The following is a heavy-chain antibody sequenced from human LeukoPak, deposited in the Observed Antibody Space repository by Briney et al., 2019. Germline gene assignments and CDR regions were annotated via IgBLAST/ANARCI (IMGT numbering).Heavy chain of an antibody. CDR3: AREFYYDSSGYYYGVYYFDY. J-gene: IGHJ4*02. V-gene: IGHV4-34*01. CDR1: GGSFSGYY. CDR2: INHSGST. Sequence: ASETLSLTCAVYGGSFSGYYWSWIRQPPGKGLEWIGEINHSGSTNYNPSLKSRVTISVDTSKNQFSLKLSSVTAADTAVYYCAREFYYDSSGYYYGVYYFDYWGQGTLVTVSS. D-gene: IGHD3-22*01.